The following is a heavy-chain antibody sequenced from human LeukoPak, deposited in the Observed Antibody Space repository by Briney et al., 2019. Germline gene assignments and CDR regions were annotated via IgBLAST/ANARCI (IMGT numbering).Heavy chain of an antibody. CDR2: INPGGRGA. CDR1: GYTFTTYY. D-gene: IGHD2-2*01. CDR3: AAGGSTTTPSWVSFDY. V-gene: IGHV1-46*01. Sequence: GASVKVSCKASGYTFTTYYMHCVRQAPGQGLEWMGLINPGGRGATSAQKFQGRFTMTRDTSTSTVYMELSSLTSEDTAVYYCAAGGSTTTPSWVSFDYWGQGTLVTVSS. J-gene: IGHJ4*02.